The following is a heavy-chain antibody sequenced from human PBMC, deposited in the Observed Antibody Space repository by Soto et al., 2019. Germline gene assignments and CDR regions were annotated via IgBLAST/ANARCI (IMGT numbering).Heavy chain of an antibody. D-gene: IGHD2-15*01. CDR3: ARGGCSGGSCYRPFFSD. CDR1: GGSFSDYY. V-gene: IGHV4-34*02. J-gene: IGHJ4*02. CDR2: INHSGST. Sequence: QVQLQRWGAGLLKPSETLSLTCAVYGGSFSDYYWSWIRQPPGKGLEWIGEINHSGSTIYNPSLKSRVTMSVDTSKIQFSLNLTSVTAADTAVYYCARGGCSGGSCYRPFFSDWGQGTLVTVSS.